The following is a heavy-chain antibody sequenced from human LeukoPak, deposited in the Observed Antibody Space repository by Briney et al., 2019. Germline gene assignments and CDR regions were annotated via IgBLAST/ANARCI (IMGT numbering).Heavy chain of an antibody. D-gene: IGHD1-1*01. J-gene: IGHJ5*02. CDR2: ISYDGSNK. Sequence: GRSLRLSCAASGFTFSSYAMHWVRQAPGKGLEWVAVISYDGSNKYYADSVEGRFTISRDNSKNTLYLQMNSLRAEDTAVYYCARGFTTPWGQGTLVTVSS. V-gene: IGHV3-30-3*01. CDR1: GFTFSSYA. CDR3: ARGFTTP.